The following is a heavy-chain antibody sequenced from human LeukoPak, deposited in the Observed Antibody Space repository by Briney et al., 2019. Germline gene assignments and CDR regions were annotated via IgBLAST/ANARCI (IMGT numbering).Heavy chain of an antibody. V-gene: IGHV3-49*04. Sequence: GGSLRLSCEASGFIFGDYAMAWVRQAPGKGLEWVGFIRSKSYGGTTEYAASVKGRFTISRDDSKSIAYLQMNSLKTEDTAVYYCSRGPYCSSGSCYPDPDAFDIWGQGTVVTFSS. CDR2: IRSKSYGGTT. CDR1: GFIFGDYA. D-gene: IGHD2-15*01. CDR3: SRGPYCSSGSCYPDPDAFDI. J-gene: IGHJ3*02.